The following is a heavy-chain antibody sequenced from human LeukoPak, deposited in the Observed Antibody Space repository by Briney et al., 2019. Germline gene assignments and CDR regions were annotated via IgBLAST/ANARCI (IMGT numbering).Heavy chain of an antibody. Sequence: SETLSLTCTVSGGSISTFFWHWIRQPPGKGLEWLGYILDSGTTAYNPSLKRRVTMSIDTSKNQFSLNLTSVTAADTGVYFCARDPDGYKFFDYWGRGRPVTVSS. V-gene: IGHV4-59*01. CDR1: GGSISTFF. CDR2: ILDSGTT. D-gene: IGHD5-24*01. J-gene: IGHJ4*02. CDR3: ARDPDGYKFFDY.